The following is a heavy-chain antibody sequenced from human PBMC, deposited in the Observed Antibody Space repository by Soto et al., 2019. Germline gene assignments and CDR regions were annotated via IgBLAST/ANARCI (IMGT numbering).Heavy chain of an antibody. J-gene: IGHJ4*02. Sequence: SETLSLTCTVSGGSISSYYWSWIRQPPGKGLEWIGYIYYSGSPNSNPSLKSRVTISVNTSKNQFSLNLSSVTAADTAVYYCARQYSSSYYFDYWGQGTLVTVSS. CDR1: GGSISSYY. V-gene: IGHV4-59*08. CDR3: ARQYSSSYYFDY. D-gene: IGHD6-6*01. CDR2: IYYSGSP.